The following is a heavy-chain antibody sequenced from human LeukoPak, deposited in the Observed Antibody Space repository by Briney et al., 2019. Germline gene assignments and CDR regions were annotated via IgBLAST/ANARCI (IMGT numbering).Heavy chain of an antibody. CDR2: IGTAGDT. D-gene: IGHD3-9*01. CDR1: GFTFSSYD. Sequence: GGSLRLSCAASGFTFSSYDMHWVRQATGKGLEWVSAIGTAGDTYYPGSVKGRFTISRENAKNSLYLQMNSLRAEDTAVYYCAKHGYFDWLPSCYFDYWGQGTLVTVSS. J-gene: IGHJ4*02. CDR3: AKHGYFDWLPSCYFDY. V-gene: IGHV3-13*01.